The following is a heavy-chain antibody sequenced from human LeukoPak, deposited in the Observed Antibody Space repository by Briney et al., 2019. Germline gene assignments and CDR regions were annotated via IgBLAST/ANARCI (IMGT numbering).Heavy chain of an antibody. Sequence: GASVKVSCKASGYTFTNYGISWVRQAPGQGLEWMGWINGYNSKTNYSQKFQGRVTMTTDTSTSTAYMELRSLRSDDTAVYYCARVWFGEGGLDYWGQGTLVTVSS. V-gene: IGHV1-18*01. J-gene: IGHJ4*02. CDR2: INGYNSKT. CDR3: ARVWFGEGGLDY. D-gene: IGHD3-10*01. CDR1: GYTFTNYG.